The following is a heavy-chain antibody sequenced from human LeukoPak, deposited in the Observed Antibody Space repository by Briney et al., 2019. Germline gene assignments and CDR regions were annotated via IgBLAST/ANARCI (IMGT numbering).Heavy chain of an antibody. D-gene: IGHD1-7*01. CDR1: GDSVSSNSAA. J-gene: IGHJ4*02. CDR2: TYYRSKWYN. V-gene: IGHV6-1*01. CDR3: AREANDWNYLVLDY. Sequence: SQTLSLTCAICGDSVSSNSAAWNWITQSPSRGLEWLGRTYYRSKWYNDYAVSVKSRITINPDTSKNQFSLQLNSVTPEDTAVYYCAREANDWNYLVLDYWGQGTLVTVSS.